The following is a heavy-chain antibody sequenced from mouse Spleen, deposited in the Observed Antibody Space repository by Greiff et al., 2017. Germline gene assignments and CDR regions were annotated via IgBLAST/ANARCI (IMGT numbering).Heavy chain of an antibody. D-gene: IGHD2-4*01. J-gene: IGHJ3*01. Sequence: EVQRVESGGGLVKLGGSLKLSCAASGFTFSSYAMSWVRQTPEKRLEWVATISSGGGNTYYPDSVKGRFTISRDNAKNTLYLQMSSLKSEDTAMYYCARRDDYAFAYWGQGTLVTVSA. CDR2: ISSGGGNT. CDR3: ARRDDYAFAY. V-gene: IGHV5-9-3*01. CDR1: GFTFSSYA.